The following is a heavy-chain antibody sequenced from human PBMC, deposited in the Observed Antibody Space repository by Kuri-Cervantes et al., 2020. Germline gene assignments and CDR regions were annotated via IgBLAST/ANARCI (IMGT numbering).Heavy chain of an antibody. J-gene: IGHJ4*02. CDR1: GFSLSTSGMC. V-gene: IGHV2-70*20. Sequence: SGPTLVKPTQTLTLTCTFSGFSLSTSGMCVSWVRQPPGKALEWLALINWDDDQYYSTSLKSRLTISKDISKNQVVLTMTNVDPVDTATYYCARMGRAAAGPSPDYFDYWGQGTLVTVSS. D-gene: IGHD6-13*01. CDR3: ARMGRAAAGPSPDYFDY. CDR2: INWDDDQ.